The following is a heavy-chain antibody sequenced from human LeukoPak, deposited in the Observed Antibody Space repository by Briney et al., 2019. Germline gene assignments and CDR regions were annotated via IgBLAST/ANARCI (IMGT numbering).Heavy chain of an antibody. J-gene: IGHJ5*02. CDR2: ISPYNGNT. D-gene: IGHD4-17*01. CDR1: GYTFTNYG. CDR3: ARNRQLYGVYTLET. V-gene: IGHV1-18*01. Sequence: GASVKVSCKASGYTFTNYGISWVRQAPGQGPECMGWISPYNGNTNYSQKFQGRVTMTTVTSTSTAYMELRSLISDDTAVYYCARNRQLYGVYTLETWGQGTLVTVSS.